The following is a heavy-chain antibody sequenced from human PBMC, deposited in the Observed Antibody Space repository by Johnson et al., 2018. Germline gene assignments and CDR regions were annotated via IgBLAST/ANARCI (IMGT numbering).Heavy chain of an antibody. V-gene: IGHV3-30*18. Sequence: QVQLVQSGGGLVQPGGSLRLSCAASGFTFSSYGMHWVRQAPGKGLEWVAVISYDGSNKYYADSVKGRFTISRDNSKNTLYLQMNSLRAEDTALYYCAKEMYYYDSSDGGYFQHWGQGTLVTVSS. D-gene: IGHD3-22*01. CDR3: AKEMYYYDSSDGGYFQH. CDR1: GFTFSSYG. CDR2: ISYDGSNK. J-gene: IGHJ1*01.